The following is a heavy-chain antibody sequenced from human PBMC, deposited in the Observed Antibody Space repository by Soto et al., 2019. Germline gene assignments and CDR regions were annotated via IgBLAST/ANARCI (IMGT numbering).Heavy chain of an antibody. V-gene: IGHV1-69*01. CDR1: GETFSTFA. D-gene: IGHD1-1*01. CDR3: ARGAPCSTTTCSLNEVWFDP. J-gene: IGHJ5*02. Sequence: QVQLLQSGAELKRPGSSVKVSCKASGETFSTFAITWVRQAPGHGPEWWGGIMPLFGTAHYARRFEDRVTMTADESTSTAYIELRSLTSEDTAIYYCARGAPCSTTTCSLNEVWFDPWGQGTLVTVST. CDR2: IMPLFGTA.